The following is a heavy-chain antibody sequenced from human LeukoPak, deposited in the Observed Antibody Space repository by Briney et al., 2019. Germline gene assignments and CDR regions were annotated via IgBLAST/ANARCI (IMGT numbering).Heavy chain of an antibody. Sequence: PGGSLRLSCAASGFTFSSYSMNWVRQALGKGLEWVSSISSSSSYIYYADSVKGRFTISRDNAKNSLYLQMNSLRAEDTAVYYCARDLPGIAVAENWFDPWGQGTLVTVSS. D-gene: IGHD6-19*01. CDR2: ISSSSSYI. CDR1: GFTFSSYS. J-gene: IGHJ5*02. CDR3: ARDLPGIAVAENWFDP. V-gene: IGHV3-21*01.